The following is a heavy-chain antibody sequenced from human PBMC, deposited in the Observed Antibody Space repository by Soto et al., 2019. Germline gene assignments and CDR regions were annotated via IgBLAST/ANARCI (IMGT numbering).Heavy chain of an antibody. D-gene: IGHD3-16*02. J-gene: IGHJ4*02. CDR2: ISYDGSNK. CDR3: AKSHPITVISLDY. V-gene: IGHV3-30*18. Sequence: QVQLVESGGGVVQPGTSLRLSCAASGFKFSNYGMHWVRQAPGKGLEWVSVISYDGSNKYYADSVKGRFAISRDNSKNTLYLQMNSLRAEDTAVYYCAKSHPITVISLDYWGQAILVTVSS. CDR1: GFKFSNYG.